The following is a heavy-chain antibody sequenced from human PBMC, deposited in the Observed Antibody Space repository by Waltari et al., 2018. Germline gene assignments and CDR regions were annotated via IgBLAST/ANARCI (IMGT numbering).Heavy chain of an antibody. Sequence: EVQLLESAGGLVQPGAALRLSCAASGFPLMCFAMTWVRQAPGEGLECVASISGSGATPFYADSVKGRFTIVRDNSRDTVYLQMNSLRVDDSAVYYCAKGSRGYTNYFFDSWGQGTLVSVSS. CDR3: AKGSRGYTNYFFDS. CDR2: ISGSGATP. V-gene: IGHV3-23*01. J-gene: IGHJ4*02. CDR1: GFPLMCFA. D-gene: IGHD3-16*02.